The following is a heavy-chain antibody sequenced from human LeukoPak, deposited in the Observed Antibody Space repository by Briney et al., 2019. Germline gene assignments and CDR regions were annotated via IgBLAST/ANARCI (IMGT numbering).Heavy chain of an antibody. V-gene: IGHV4-34*01. D-gene: IGHD6-19*01. CDR1: GGSFSGYY. Sequence: PSETLSLTCAVYGGSFSGYYWTWIWQPPGKGLEWIGEINYSGRTNYNPSLKSRVTISVDTSKNQFSLKLSSVSAADTAIYYCARDLGSYSSGWYMGFDYWGQGTLVTVSS. CDR3: ARDLGSYSSGWYMGFDY. J-gene: IGHJ4*02. CDR2: INYSGRT.